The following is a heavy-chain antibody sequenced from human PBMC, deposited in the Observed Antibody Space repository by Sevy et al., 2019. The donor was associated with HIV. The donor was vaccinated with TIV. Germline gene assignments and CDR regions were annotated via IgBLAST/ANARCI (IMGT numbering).Heavy chain of an antibody. J-gene: IGHJ4*02. CDR2: TSYDGSSN. D-gene: IGHD3-22*01. V-gene: IGHV3-30-3*01. CDR3: ATDDRDNSGYHFTY. CDR1: GFTFSNFA. Sequence: GGSLRLSCAASGFTFSNFAMHWVRQAPGKGLEWVAITSYDGSSNYYADSVKGRFTISRDNSKHMLYLQMNSLTVEDTAVNYCATDDRDNSGYHFTYWGQGTLVTVSS.